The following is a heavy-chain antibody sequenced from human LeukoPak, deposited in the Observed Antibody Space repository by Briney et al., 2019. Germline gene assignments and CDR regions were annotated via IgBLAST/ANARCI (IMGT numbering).Heavy chain of an antibody. J-gene: IGHJ3*02. CDR2: IYYSGST. V-gene: IGHV4-30-4*01. Sequence: SETLSLTCTVSGGSISSGDYYWSWIRQPPGKGLEWIGYIYYSGSTYYNPSLKSRVTISVDTSKNQFSLRLSSVTAADTAVYYCARDPSSAFDIWGQGTMVTVSS. CDR1: GGSISSGDYY. CDR3: ARDPSSAFDI.